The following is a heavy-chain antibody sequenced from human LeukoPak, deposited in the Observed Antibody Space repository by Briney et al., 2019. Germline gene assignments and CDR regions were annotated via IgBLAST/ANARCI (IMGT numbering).Heavy chain of an antibody. CDR3: ARGVSVNYFDP. D-gene: IGHD2-8*01. V-gene: IGHV3-74*01. CDR2: INSDGSST. Sequence: GGSLRLSCAASEFTFSTDWMHWVRQAPGKGLVYVSRINSDGSSTAYADSVKGRFTISRDNAKNTLYLEMNSLRAEDTAIYFCARGVSVNYFDPWGQGTLVTVSS. J-gene: IGHJ5*02. CDR1: EFTFSTDW.